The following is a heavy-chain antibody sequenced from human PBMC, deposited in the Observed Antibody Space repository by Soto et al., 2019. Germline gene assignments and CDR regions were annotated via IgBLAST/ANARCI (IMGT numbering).Heavy chain of an antibody. D-gene: IGHD6-6*01. J-gene: IGHJ5*02. CDR1: GFTFGDYA. CDR3: TRGPYCSSGGSVPFDP. CDR2: IRSKAYGGTT. Sequence: EVQLVESGGGLVQPGRSLRLSCTASGFTFGDYAMSWFRQAPGKGLEWVGFIRSKAYGGTTEYAASVKGRFTISRDDSKSIAYLQMNSLKTEDTAVYYCTRGPYCSSGGSVPFDPWGQGTLVTVSS. V-gene: IGHV3-49*03.